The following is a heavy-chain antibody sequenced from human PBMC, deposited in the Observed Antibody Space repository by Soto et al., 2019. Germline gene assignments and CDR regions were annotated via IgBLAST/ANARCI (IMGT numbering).Heavy chain of an antibody. Sequence: QVQLQESGPGLVKPSETLSLTCTVSGGSMRSSSYYWGWIRQPPGKGLEWIGSIFYSENAYHNPSLRGRIAMSIDTSSNQFSLKLSSVTAADTAVYYCARQERYQNWFDPWGQGILVTVSS. D-gene: IGHD2-2*01. V-gene: IGHV4-39*01. J-gene: IGHJ5*02. CDR2: IFYSENA. CDR3: ARQERYQNWFDP. CDR1: GGSMRSSSYY.